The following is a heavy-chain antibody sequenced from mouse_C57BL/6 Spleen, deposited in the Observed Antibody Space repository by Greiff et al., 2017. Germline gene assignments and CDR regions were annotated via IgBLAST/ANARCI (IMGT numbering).Heavy chain of an antibody. CDR2: IDPSDSYT. V-gene: IGHV1-50*01. CDR1: GYTFTSYW. J-gene: IGHJ4*01. Sequence: QVQLQQPGAELVKPGASVKLSCKASGYTFTSYWMQWVKQRPGQGLEWIGEIDPSDSYTNNNQKFKGKATLTVDTSSSTAYMQLSSLTSEDSAVYYCARGEGSSYYAMDYWGQGTSVTVSS. CDR3: ARGEGSSYYAMDY. D-gene: IGHD1-1*01.